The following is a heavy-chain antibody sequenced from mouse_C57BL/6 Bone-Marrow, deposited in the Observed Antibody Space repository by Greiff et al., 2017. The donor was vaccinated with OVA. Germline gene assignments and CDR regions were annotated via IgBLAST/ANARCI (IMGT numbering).Heavy chain of an antibody. D-gene: IGHD1-1*01. V-gene: IGHV1-82*01. Sequence: QVQLQQSGPELVKPGASVKISCKASGYAFSSSWMNWVKQRPGKGLEWIGRIYPGDGDPNYNGKFKGKATLTADQSSSTAYMQLSSLTSEDSAVYFCAREDYDGSRGPPWFAYWGQGTLVTVSA. CDR2: IYPGDGDP. J-gene: IGHJ3*01. CDR1: GYAFSSSW. CDR3: AREDYDGSRGPPWFAY.